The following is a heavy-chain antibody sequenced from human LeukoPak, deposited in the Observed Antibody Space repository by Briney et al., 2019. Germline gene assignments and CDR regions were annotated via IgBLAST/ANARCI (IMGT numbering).Heavy chain of an antibody. CDR1: GYSFIRFW. V-gene: IGHV5-51*01. J-gene: IGHJ4*02. CDR2: FYPGDSDT. CDR3: ARSHSYDSSGYSSDY. D-gene: IGHD3-22*01. Sequence: GGSLKIPWKGFGYSFIRFWIGWVRQMPGKGLEGMGIFYPGDSDTRYSPSFKGQVTTSADKSISTAYLQWSSLKASDTAMYYCARSHSYDSSGYSSDYWGQGTLVTVSS.